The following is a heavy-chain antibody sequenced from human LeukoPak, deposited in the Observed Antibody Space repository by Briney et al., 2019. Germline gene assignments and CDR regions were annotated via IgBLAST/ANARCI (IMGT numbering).Heavy chain of an antibody. J-gene: IGHJ3*01. CDR3: VVVVEPPDSDGFDV. V-gene: IGHV3-74*01. D-gene: IGHD1-14*01. CDR2: INADGSTA. Sequence: GGSLRLSCAASGFTFGNSWVHWVRQAPGKGLVWVSLINADGSTATYADSVKGRFTISRDSARNTLSLQMNSLTIEDTTVYYCVVVVEPPDSDGFDVWGQGTMITVSS. CDR1: GFTFGNSW.